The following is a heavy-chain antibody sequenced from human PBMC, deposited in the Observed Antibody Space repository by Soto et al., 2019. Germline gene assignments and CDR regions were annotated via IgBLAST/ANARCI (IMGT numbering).Heavy chain of an antibody. CDR2: VYYSGST. D-gene: IGHD3-9*01. CDR1: GGSVSSGSYY. Sequence: SETLSLTCTVSGGSVSSGSYYWSWLRQPPGKGLEWIGCVYYSGSTNYNPSLESRVTISVDKSKNQFSLKLMSLSAADTAVYYCGRLEGLATISYYFDYWGQGALVTVSS. CDR3: GRLEGLATISYYFDY. V-gene: IGHV4-39*01. J-gene: IGHJ4*02.